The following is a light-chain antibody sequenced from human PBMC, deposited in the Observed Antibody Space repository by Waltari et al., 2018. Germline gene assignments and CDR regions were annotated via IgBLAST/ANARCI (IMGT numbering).Light chain of an antibody. V-gene: IGKV3-20*01. CDR1: QSVSNSY. CDR2: GAS. J-gene: IGKJ3*01. CDR3: QQYGSSPG. Sequence: EIELTQSPGTLSLSPGERATLSCRASQSVSNSYLAWYQQKPGQAPRLLIYGASSRAPGIPDRFSGSGSGTDFTLTISRLDPEDFAVYYCQQYGSSPGFGPGTKVDIK.